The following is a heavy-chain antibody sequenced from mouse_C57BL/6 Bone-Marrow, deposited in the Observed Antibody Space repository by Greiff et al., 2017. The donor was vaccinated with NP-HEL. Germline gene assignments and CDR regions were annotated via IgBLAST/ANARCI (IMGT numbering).Heavy chain of an antibody. CDR2: IYPGNSDT. CDR3: TRDEDYYGSSGYFDY. D-gene: IGHD1-1*01. V-gene: IGHV1-5*01. J-gene: IGHJ2*01. CDR1: GYTFTSYW. Sequence: VQLQQSGTVLARPGASVKMSCKTSGYTFTSYWMHWVKQRPGQGLEWIGAIYPGNSDTSYNQKFKGKAKLTAVTSASTAYMELSSLTNEDSAVYYCTRDEDYYGSSGYFDYWGQGTTLTVSS.